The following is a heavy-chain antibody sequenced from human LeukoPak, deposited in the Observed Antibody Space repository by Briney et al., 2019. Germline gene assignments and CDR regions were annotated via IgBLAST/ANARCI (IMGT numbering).Heavy chain of an antibody. Sequence: ASVKVSCKASGYTFTSCGISWVRQAPGQGLEWMGWISAYNGNTNYAQKLQGRVTMTTDTSTSTAYMELRSLRSDDTAIYYCARVGSGSYLDWFDPWGQGTLVTVSS. CDR3: ARVGSGSYLDWFDP. CDR2: ISAYNGNT. D-gene: IGHD3-10*01. J-gene: IGHJ5*02. CDR1: GYTFTSCG. V-gene: IGHV1-18*01.